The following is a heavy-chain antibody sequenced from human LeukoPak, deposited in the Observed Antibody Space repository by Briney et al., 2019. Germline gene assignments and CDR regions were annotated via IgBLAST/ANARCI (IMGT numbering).Heavy chain of an antibody. D-gene: IGHD3-10*01. V-gene: IGHV3-49*04. CDR3: TPYGSGSSSFDY. CDR1: GFTFSSYS. CDR2: IRSKAYGGTT. Sequence: GGSLRLSCAASGFTFSSYSMNWVRQAPGKGLEWVGFIRSKAYGGTTEYAASVKGRFTISRDDSKSIAYLQMNSLKTEDTAVYYCTPYGSGSSSFDYWGQGTLVTVSS. J-gene: IGHJ4*02.